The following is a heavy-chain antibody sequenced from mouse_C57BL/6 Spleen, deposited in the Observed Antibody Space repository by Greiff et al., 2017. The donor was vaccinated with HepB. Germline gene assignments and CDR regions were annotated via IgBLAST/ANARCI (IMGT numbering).Heavy chain of an antibody. Sequence: VMLVESGAELVKPGASVKISCKASGYAFSSYWMNWVKQRPGKGLEWIGQIYPGDGDTNYNGKFKGKATLTADKSSSTAYMQLSSLTSEDSAVYFCAYYGSSPYAMDYWGQGTSVTVSS. D-gene: IGHD1-1*01. CDR1: GYAFSSYW. CDR2: IYPGDGDT. CDR3: AYYGSSPYAMDY. J-gene: IGHJ4*01. V-gene: IGHV1-80*01.